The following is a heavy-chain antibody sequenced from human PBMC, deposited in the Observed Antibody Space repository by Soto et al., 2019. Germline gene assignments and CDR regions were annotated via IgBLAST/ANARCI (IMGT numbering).Heavy chain of an antibody. V-gene: IGHV3-33*01. CDR3: ARGAYYYDSSGYSRGSGAFDI. Sequence: GGSLRLSCAASGFTFSNYGMHWVRQAPGKGLEWVAVIWYDGSNKYYADSVKGRFTISRDNSKNTLYLQMNSLRAEDTAVYYCARGAYYYDSSGYSRGSGAFDIWGQGIMVTVSS. CDR1: GFTFSNYG. CDR2: IWYDGSNK. J-gene: IGHJ3*02. D-gene: IGHD3-22*01.